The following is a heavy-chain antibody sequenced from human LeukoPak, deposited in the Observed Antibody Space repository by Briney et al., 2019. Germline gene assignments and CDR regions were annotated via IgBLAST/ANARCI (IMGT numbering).Heavy chain of an antibody. CDR3: ARAPGTTFDY. J-gene: IGHJ4*01. D-gene: IGHD4-17*01. Sequence: KTSETLSLTCTVSGGSISSYYWSWIRQPPGKGLEWIGYIYYSGSTYYNPSLKSRVTISVDTSKNQFSLKLTSVTAADTAVYYCARAPGTTFDYWGHGNMVTVSS. CDR1: GGSISSYY. CDR2: IYYSGST. V-gene: IGHV4-59*08.